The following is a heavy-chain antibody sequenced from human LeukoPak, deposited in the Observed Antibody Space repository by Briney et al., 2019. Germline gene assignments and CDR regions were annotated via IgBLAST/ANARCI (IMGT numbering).Heavy chain of an antibody. CDR3: ARARLDVYGMDV. V-gene: IGHV4-59*01. D-gene: IGHD3-22*01. CDR2: IYYSGST. J-gene: IGHJ6*02. CDR1: GGSISSYY. Sequence: SETLSLTCTVSGGSISSYYWSWLRQPPGKGLEWIGYIYYSGSTNYNPSLKSRVTISVDTSKNQFSLKLSSVTAADTAVYYCARARLDVYGMDVWGQGTTVTVSS.